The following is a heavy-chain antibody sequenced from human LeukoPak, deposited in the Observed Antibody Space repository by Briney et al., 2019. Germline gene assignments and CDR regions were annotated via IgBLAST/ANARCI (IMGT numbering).Heavy chain of an antibody. D-gene: IGHD3-10*01. Sequence: GGSLRLSCAASGFTFSSYSMNWVRQAPGKGLEWVPSISSSSSYIYYADSVKGRFTISRDNAENSLYLQMNSLRAEDTAVYYCARDLYYGSGSSPRGFFDYWGQGTLVTVSS. CDR3: ARDLYYGSGSSPRGFFDY. J-gene: IGHJ4*02. V-gene: IGHV3-21*01. CDR2: ISSSSSYI. CDR1: GFTFSSYS.